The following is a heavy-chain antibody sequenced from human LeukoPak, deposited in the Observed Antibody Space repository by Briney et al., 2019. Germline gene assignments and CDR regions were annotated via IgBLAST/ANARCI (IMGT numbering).Heavy chain of an antibody. J-gene: IGHJ4*02. V-gene: IGHV1-24*01. Sequence: ASVKVSCKVSGYTLTELSMHWVRQAPGKGLEWMGGFDPEDGETIYAQKFQGRVTMTEDTSTDTAYMELSSLRSEDTAVYYCAADLVGSPDFDYWGQGTLVTVSS. CDR2: FDPEDGET. CDR1: GYTLTELS. CDR3: AADLVGSPDFDY. D-gene: IGHD6-6*01.